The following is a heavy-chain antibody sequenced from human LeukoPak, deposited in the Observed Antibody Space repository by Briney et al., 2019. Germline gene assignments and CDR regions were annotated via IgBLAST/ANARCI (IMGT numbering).Heavy chain of an antibody. CDR2: ISGSGGST. V-gene: IGHV3-23*01. J-gene: IGHJ4*02. D-gene: IGHD4-11*01. CDR3: AKGARRAMTTVTHFDY. CDR1: GFTFSSYA. Sequence: PGGSLRLSCAASGFTFSSYAMSWVRQAPGKGLEWVSAISGSGGSTYYADSVKGRFTISRDNSKNTLYLQMNSLRAEDTAVYYCAKGARRAMTTVTHFDYWGQGTLVTVSS.